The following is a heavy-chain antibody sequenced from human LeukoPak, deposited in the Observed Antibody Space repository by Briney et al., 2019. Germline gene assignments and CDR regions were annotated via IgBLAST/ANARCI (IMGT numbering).Heavy chain of an antibody. CDR2: INEVGTKE. CDR3: ATRESSMARTH. CDR1: GFIFSDYW. D-gene: IGHD3-10*01. J-gene: IGHJ4*02. Sequence: PGGSLRLSCAASGFIFSDYWMNWVRQVPGKGPEWVANINEVGTKEDYVDSVRGRFTISRDDTKNTLYLQMNSLGAEDTALYYCATRESSMARTHWGQGTLVTVSS. V-gene: IGHV3-7*01.